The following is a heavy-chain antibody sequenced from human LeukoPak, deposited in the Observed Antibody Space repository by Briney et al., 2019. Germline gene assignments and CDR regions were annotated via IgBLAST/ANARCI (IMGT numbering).Heavy chain of an antibody. CDR2: ISGSGGST. D-gene: IGHD3-10*01. V-gene: IGHV3-23*01. CDR3: AKDSYASGRNYYFDC. CDR1: GFTFSSYA. J-gene: IGHJ4*02. Sequence: GGSLRLSCAASGFTFSSYAMSWVRQAPGKGLEWVSAISGSGGSTYYADSVKGRFSISRDNSRNTLYLQMNSLRAEDTAVYYCAKDSYASGRNYYFDCWGQGTLVTVSS.